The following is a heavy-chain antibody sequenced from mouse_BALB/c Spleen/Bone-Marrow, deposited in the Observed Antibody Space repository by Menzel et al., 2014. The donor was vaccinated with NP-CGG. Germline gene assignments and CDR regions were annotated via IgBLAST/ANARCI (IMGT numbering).Heavy chain of an antibody. CDR2: ISSGGSYT. Sequence: EVKVVEPGGDLVKPGGSLKLSCAASGFTFSSYGMSWVRQIPNKRLEWVATISSGGSYTFYPDSVKGRFTISRDNAKNTLNLQMTSLKSEDTAMYYCARRRDYDYFDYWGQGTTLTVSS. V-gene: IGHV5-6*02. D-gene: IGHD2-4*01. CDR1: GFTFSSYG. J-gene: IGHJ2*01. CDR3: ARRRDYDYFDY.